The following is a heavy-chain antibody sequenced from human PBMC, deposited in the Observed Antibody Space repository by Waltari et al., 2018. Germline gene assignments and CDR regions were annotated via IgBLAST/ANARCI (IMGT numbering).Heavy chain of an antibody. CDR1: GGSISSSSYY. Sequence: QLQLQESGPGLVKPSETLSLTCTVSGGSISSSSYYWGWIRQPPGKGLEWIGSIYYSGSTYYNHPLKSRVTISVDTSKNQFSLKLSSVTAADTAVYYCARHGWDCTNGVCYYPLPPLFDYWGQGTLVTVSS. V-gene: IGHV4-39*01. CDR2: IYYSGST. D-gene: IGHD2-8*01. J-gene: IGHJ4*02. CDR3: ARHGWDCTNGVCYYPLPPLFDY.